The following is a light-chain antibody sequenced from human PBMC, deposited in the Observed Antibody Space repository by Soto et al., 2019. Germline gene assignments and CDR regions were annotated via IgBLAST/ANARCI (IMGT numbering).Light chain of an antibody. J-gene: IGLJ1*01. CDR1: SSDVGGYNY. CDR3: CSYAGSYTYV. Sequence: QSVLTQPRSVSGSPGQSVTISCTGTSSDVGGYNYVSWYQQHPGKAPKLMIFDVSKRPSGVPDRFSGSKSANTASLTISGLQAEDEADYYCCSYAGSYTYVFGPGTKVTAL. CDR2: DVS. V-gene: IGLV2-11*01.